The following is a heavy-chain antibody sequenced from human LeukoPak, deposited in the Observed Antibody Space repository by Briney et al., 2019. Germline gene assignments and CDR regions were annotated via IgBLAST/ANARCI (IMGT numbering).Heavy chain of an antibody. V-gene: IGHV3-23*01. CDR2: ISGSGGAT. CDR3: AKGPVVPVATYFFDY. CDR1: GFTFSNYA. D-gene: IGHD2-2*01. Sequence: GGSLRLSRAVSGFTFSNYAMTWVRQAPGKGLEWVSAISGSGGATFYADSVKGRFSISRDNSKNTLYVQMNSLSPEDTAVYYCAKGPVVPVATYFFDYWGQGTLVIVSS. J-gene: IGHJ4*02.